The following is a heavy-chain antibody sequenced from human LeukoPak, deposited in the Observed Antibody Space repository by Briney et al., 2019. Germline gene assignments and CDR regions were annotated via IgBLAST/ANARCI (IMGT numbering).Heavy chain of an antibody. CDR3: AREANYYGSGSYFEGTFDY. D-gene: IGHD3-10*01. Sequence: PSETLSLTCTVSGGSISSSSYYWAWIRQPPGKGLEWIGSIHYSGSTYYNPSLQSRVTISIDTSKNQFSLKLTSVIAADTAVYFCAREANYYGSGSYFEGTFDYWGQGSLVTVSS. CDR2: IHYSGST. V-gene: IGHV4-39*07. CDR1: GGSISSSSYY. J-gene: IGHJ4*02.